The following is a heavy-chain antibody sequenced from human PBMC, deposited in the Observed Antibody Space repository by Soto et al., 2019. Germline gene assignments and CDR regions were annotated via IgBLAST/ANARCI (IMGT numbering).Heavy chain of an antibody. V-gene: IGHV3-74*01. J-gene: IGHJ4*02. Sequence: PGGSLRLSCAASGFIFSSEWMDWVRQAPGKGLVWVSRINTDGSDTRYAGSVKGRFTISRDNAKNTVYLQMNSLRAEDTGVYYCVRDRPGSQEYFDDWGQRNMVTVSS. CDR2: INTDGSDT. CDR1: GFIFSSEW. D-gene: IGHD3-10*01. CDR3: VRDRPGSQEYFDD.